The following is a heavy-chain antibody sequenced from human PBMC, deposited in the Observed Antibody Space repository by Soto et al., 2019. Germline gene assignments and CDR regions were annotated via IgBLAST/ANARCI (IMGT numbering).Heavy chain of an antibody. V-gene: IGHV1-46*01. D-gene: IGHD3-3*01. CDR1: GYTFTSYY. CDR2: INPSGGST. J-gene: IGHJ4*01. Sequence: ASVKGSCKASGYTFTSYYMHWVRQAPGQGLEWMGIINPSGGSTSYAQKFQGRVTMTRDTSTSTVYMELSSLRSEDTAVYYCARGTTIFGVVTPTPPFDSWGHGTLVTAPQ. CDR3: ARGTTIFGVVTPTPPFDS.